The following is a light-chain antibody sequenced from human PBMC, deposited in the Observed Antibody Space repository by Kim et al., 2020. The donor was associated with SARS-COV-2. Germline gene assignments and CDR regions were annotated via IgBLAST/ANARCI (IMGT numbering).Light chain of an antibody. CDR2: GSS. Sequence: SPGERGPLSCRASQSVSSSSLAWYQQKPGQAPRLLIYGSSTRATGIPDRFSGGGSGTDFTLTISRLEPEDFAVYYCQQYGSPPLTFGGGTKVDIK. CDR1: QSVSSSS. CDR3: QQYGSPPLT. J-gene: IGKJ4*01. V-gene: IGKV3-20*01.